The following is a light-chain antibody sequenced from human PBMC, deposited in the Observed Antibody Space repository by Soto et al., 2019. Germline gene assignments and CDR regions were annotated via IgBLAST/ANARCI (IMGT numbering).Light chain of an antibody. Sequence: QSVVTQSSSASASLGSSVKLTCTLSSGHSSYIIAWHQQQPGKAPRYLMNLEGSGAYNKGSGVPDRFSGSSSGADRYLTISNLQFEDEADYYCETWDTNTRVFGGGTKLTVL. CDR2: LEGSGAY. CDR3: ETWDTNTRV. CDR1: SGHSSYI. J-gene: IGLJ2*01. V-gene: IGLV4-60*02.